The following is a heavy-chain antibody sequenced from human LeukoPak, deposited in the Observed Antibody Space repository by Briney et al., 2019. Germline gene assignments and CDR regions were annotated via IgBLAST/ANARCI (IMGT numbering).Heavy chain of an antibody. Sequence: GGSLRLSCAASGFTFDTYNFNWVRQAPGKGLEWVSAISGSGAGTYYADSVKGRFTISRDNSKNTLYLQMNSLRAEDTAVYYCASQGFGELLFYYYYMDVWGKGTTVTISS. CDR1: GFTFDTYN. V-gene: IGHV3-23*01. D-gene: IGHD3-10*01. CDR2: ISGSGAGT. CDR3: ASQGFGELLFYYYYMDV. J-gene: IGHJ6*03.